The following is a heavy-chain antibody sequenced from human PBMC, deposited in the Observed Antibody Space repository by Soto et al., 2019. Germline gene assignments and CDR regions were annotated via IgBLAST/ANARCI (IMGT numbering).Heavy chain of an antibody. CDR3: SIDHTSVWSFQH. Sequence: EVQLVESGGGLAQPGGSLRLSCAASGFTFSTFWMIWVRQAPGKGLEWVASINQDGNEKYYVDSVKGRFTISRDNAKNTLFLQMNSLRAEDTAVYYCSIDHTSVWSFQHWGPGALVTVSS. CDR1: GFTFSTFW. CDR2: INQDGNEK. V-gene: IGHV3-7*03. D-gene: IGHD6-19*01. J-gene: IGHJ1*01.